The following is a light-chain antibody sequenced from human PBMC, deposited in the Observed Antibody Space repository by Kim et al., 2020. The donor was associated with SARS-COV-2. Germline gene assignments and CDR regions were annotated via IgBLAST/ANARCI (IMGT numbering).Light chain of an antibody. CDR2: DNN. V-gene: IGLV1-51*01. CDR1: SSNIGNNY. J-gene: IGLJ1*01. CDR3: GTWDSSLSAYYV. Sequence: QKVTISCSGSSSNIGNNYVSWYQQLPETPPKLLIYDNNKRPSGIPDRFSGSKSGTSATLGITGLQTGDEADYYCGTWDSSLSAYYVFGTGTKVTVL.